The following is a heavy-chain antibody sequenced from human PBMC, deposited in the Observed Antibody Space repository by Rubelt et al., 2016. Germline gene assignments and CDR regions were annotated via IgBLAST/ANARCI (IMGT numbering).Heavy chain of an antibody. V-gene: IGHV1-18*01. J-gene: IGHJ4*02. CDR3: ARDVGGNSVLYYFDY. CDR2: ISAYHGNT. D-gene: IGHD4-23*01. Sequence: QVQLVQSGAEVKKPGASVKVSCKASGYTFTSYGISWVRQAPGQGLEWMGWISAYHGNTNYAQKLQGRVTMTTETSTSTAYMELRSLRSDDTAVYYCARDVGGNSVLYYFDYWGQGTLVTVSS. CDR1: GYTFTSYG.